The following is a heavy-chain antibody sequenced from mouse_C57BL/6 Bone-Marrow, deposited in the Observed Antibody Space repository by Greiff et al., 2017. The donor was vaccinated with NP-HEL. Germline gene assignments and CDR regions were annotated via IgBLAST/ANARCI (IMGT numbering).Heavy chain of an antibody. CDR1: GYAFSSSW. J-gene: IGHJ2*01. Sequence: VMLVESGPELVKPGASVKISCKASGYAFSSSWMNWVKQRPGKGLEWIGRIYPGDGDTNYNGKFKGKATLTADKSSSTAYMQLSSLTSEDSAVYFCASRGYYGSSFYFDYWGQGTTLTVSS. V-gene: IGHV1-82*01. CDR2: IYPGDGDT. CDR3: ASRGYYGSSFYFDY. D-gene: IGHD1-1*01.